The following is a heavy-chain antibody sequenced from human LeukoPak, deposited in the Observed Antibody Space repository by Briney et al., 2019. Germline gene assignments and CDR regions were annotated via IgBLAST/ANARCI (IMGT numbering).Heavy chain of an antibody. CDR3: AREVQLERRPDAFDI. CDR1: GGSISSSSYY. V-gene: IGHV4-39*07. CDR2: IYYSGST. Sequence: SETLSLTCTVSGGSISSSSYYWVWLRQPQGKELDWIGCIYYSGSTNYNPSLKSRVTISVDTSKNQFSLKLSSATAADTAVYYCAREVQLERRPDAFDIWGQGTMVTVSS. J-gene: IGHJ3*02. D-gene: IGHD1-1*01.